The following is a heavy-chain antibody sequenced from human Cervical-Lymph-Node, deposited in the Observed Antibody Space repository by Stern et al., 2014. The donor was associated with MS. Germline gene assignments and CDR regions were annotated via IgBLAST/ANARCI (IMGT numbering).Heavy chain of an antibody. CDR2: ISYDAKTQ. J-gene: IGHJ2*01. CDR3: ARQMTHGPCDL. D-gene: IGHD2-21*02. V-gene: IGHV3-30*04. CDR1: TFTFSAFA. Sequence: VQLLESGGTLVQPGRSLRLSCAASTFTFSAFAMHWIRQAPGKGLEWVAVISYDAKTQFYVDSVKGRFTVSRDNSKNTLSLQMNNLRPEDTAVYYCARQMTHGPCDLWGRGTLVTVS.